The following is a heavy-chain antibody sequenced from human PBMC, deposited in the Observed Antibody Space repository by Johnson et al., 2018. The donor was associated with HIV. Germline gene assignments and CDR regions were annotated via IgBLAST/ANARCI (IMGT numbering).Heavy chain of an antibody. CDR1: GLSLSAYG. V-gene: IGHV3-7*01. J-gene: IGHJ3*01. CDR3: ARGQVQGWYCVGAFDL. Sequence: VQLVESGGGVVQPGTSLRLSCEGSGLSLSAYGLHWVRQAPGKGLEWVANIKQDGSEKYYVDSVKGRFTISRDNAKNSLYLQINSLRAEDTAVYYCARGQVQGWYCVGAFDLWGQGTMVTVSS. CDR2: IKQDGSEK. D-gene: IGHD6-19*01.